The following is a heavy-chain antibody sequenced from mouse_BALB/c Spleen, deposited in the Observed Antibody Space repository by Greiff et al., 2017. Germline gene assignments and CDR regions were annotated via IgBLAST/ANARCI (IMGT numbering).Heavy chain of an antibody. J-gene: IGHJ4*01. V-gene: IGHV5-17*02. CDR3: ARSLLAYAMDY. Sequence: DVMLVESGGGLVQPGGSRKLSCAASGFTFSSFGMHWVRQAPEKGLEWVAYISSGSSTIYYADTVKGRFTISRDNPKNTLFLQMNSLRSEDTAMYYCARSLLAYAMDYWGQGTSVTVSS. CDR1: GFTFSSFG. CDR2: ISSGSSTI.